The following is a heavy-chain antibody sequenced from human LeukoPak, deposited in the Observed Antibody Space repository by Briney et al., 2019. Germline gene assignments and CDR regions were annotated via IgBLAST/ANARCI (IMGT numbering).Heavy chain of an antibody. CDR1: GGSISRYY. Sequence: KPSAPLSLPCPVSGGSISRYYWRWIRQPPGKGLEWIGYISYSGGTNYNPSHKSRVTISVDTSKKQHSLKLSSVTAADTAVYYCARDLDNSGWYVFDYWGQGNLVTVSS. V-gene: IGHV4-59*01. CDR2: ISYSGGT. J-gene: IGHJ4*02. CDR3: ARDLDNSGWYVFDY. D-gene: IGHD6-19*01.